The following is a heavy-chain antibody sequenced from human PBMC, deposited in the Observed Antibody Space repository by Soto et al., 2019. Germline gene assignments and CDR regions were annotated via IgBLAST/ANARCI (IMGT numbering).Heavy chain of an antibody. D-gene: IGHD3-3*01. Sequence: QVQLVQSGAEVKKPGSSVKVSCKASGGTFSSYAISWVRQAPGQGLEWMGGIIPIFGTANYAQKFQGRVTITAEESTSTAYMELSSLRSEDTAVYYCARDRQYYDFWSAYYYYGMDVWGQGTTVTVSS. V-gene: IGHV1-69*01. CDR1: GGTFSSYA. J-gene: IGHJ6*02. CDR3: ARDRQYYDFWSAYYYYGMDV. CDR2: IIPIFGTA.